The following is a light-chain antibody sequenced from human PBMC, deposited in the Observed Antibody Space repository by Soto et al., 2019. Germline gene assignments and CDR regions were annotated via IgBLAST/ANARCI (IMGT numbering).Light chain of an antibody. V-gene: IGKV1-5*03. CDR3: QQYNTYSRT. Sequence: PSTLSASVGDRVTITCRASQSISTYLAWYQQKPGKAPKLLIYKASNLETGVPSRFSGSGSGTEFTLTISSLQPDDPATYYCQQYNTYSRTFGLGT. CDR1: QSISTY. CDR2: KAS. J-gene: IGKJ1*01.